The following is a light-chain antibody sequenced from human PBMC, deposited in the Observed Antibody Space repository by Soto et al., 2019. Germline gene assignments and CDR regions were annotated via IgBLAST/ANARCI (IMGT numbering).Light chain of an antibody. J-gene: IGKJ4*01. CDR3: QQFSGPLT. CDR2: EAT. V-gene: IGKV1-13*02. CDR1: QGIGSA. Sequence: AIQLTQSPSSLSASVGARVIITCRASQGIGSALDWYQQFPGRAPKLLIYEATSLESGVPPRFRGSGSGTEFTLTISSLQPEDVATYYCQQFSGPLTFGGGTRVEIK.